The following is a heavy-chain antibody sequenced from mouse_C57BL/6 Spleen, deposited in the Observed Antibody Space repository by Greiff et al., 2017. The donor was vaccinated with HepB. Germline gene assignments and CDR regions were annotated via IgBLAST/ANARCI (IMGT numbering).Heavy chain of an antibody. D-gene: IGHD2-5*01. CDR1: GFTFSDYG. Sequence: EVKLVESGGGLVKPGGSLKLSCAASGFTFSDYGMHWVRQAPEKGLEWVAYISSGSSTIYYADTVKGRFTISRDNAKNTLFLQMTSLRSEDTAMYYCARRSNYLFYYFDYWGQGTTLTVSS. CDR2: ISSGSSTI. V-gene: IGHV5-17*01. CDR3: ARRSNYLFYYFDY. J-gene: IGHJ2*01.